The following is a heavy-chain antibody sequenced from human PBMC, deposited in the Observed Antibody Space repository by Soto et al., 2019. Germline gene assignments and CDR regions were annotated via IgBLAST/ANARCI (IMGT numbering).Heavy chain of an antibody. CDR3: AGCIVGATGICPHSAFDI. V-gene: IGHV4-59*01. CDR1: GGSISSYY. D-gene: IGHD1-26*01. J-gene: IGHJ3*02. CDR2: IYYSGST. Sequence: QVQLQESGPGLVKPSETLSLTCAVSGGSISSYYWTLIRQPPGKGLEWIGYIYYSGSTNYNPSLTSRVTMSVDSSKHQFSLRLDSVTAADTAVYYCAGCIVGATGICPHSAFDIWGQGTMVTVSS.